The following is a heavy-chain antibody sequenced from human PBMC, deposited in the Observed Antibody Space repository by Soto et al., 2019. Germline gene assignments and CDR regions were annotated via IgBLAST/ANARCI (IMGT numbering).Heavy chain of an antibody. CDR2: IYWDDDK. Sequence: QITLKESGPRLVKPTQTLTLTCTFSGFSLSTSGVGVGWIRQPPGKALEWLALIYWDDDKRYSPSLKSRLTITKDTSKNQVVLTMTNMDPVDTATYYCGHRRYANWFDPWGQGTLVTVSS. D-gene: IGHD1-1*01. V-gene: IGHV2-5*02. CDR1: GFSLSTSGVG. CDR3: GHRRYANWFDP. J-gene: IGHJ5*02.